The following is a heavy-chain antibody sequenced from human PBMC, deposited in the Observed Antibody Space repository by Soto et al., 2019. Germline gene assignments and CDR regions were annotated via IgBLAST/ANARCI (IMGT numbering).Heavy chain of an antibody. CDR3: ASGPGLGQTPASRYYYDSSGPGAFDI. Sequence: PGESLKISCKGSGYSFTSYWIGWVRQMPGKGLEWMGIIYPGDSDTRYSPSFQGQVTIPADKSISTAYLQWSSLKASDTAMYYCASGPGLGQTPASRYYYDSSGPGAFDIWGQGTMVTVSS. CDR2: IYPGDSDT. J-gene: IGHJ3*02. D-gene: IGHD3-22*01. CDR1: GYSFTSYW. V-gene: IGHV5-51*01.